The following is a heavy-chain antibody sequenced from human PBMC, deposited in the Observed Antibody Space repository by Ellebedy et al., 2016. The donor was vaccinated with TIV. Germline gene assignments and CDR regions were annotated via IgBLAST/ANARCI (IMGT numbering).Heavy chain of an antibody. D-gene: IGHD2-2*01. CDR1: GGTFSSHS. J-gene: IGHJ4*02. CDR2: FIPNFGTP. CDR3: ARVDGTSGTRG. V-gene: IGHV1-69*13. Sequence: ASVKVSXXASGGTFSSHSVNWVRQAPGQGLEWMGAFIPNFGTPNYAQNFQDRVTITADESTRTVYMEMSSLRSEDTGIYYCARVDGTSGTRGWGQGTQVTISS.